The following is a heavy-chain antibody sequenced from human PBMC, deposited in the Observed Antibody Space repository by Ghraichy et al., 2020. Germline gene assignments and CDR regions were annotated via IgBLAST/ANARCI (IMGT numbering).Heavy chain of an antibody. V-gene: IGHV3-64D*06. D-gene: IGHD1-26*01. CDR1: GFTFSSYA. CDR2: ISSNGGST. Sequence: GGSLRLSCSASGFTFSSYAMHWVRQAPGKGLEYVSTISSNGGSTYYADSVKGRFTISRDNSKYTLYLQMSSLRPEDTAVYYCVRRGVYSGSFLNEHFQHWGQGTLVTVSS. CDR3: VRRGVYSGSFLNEHFQH. J-gene: IGHJ1*01.